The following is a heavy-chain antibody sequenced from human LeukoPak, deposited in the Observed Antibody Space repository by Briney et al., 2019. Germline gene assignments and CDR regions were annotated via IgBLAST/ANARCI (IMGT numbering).Heavy chain of an antibody. CDR1: GGTFSSYT. D-gene: IGHD5-24*01. J-gene: IGHJ1*01. CDR2: IIPILGIA. Sequence: SVKVSCKASGGTFSSYTISWVRQAPGQGLEWMGRIIPILGIANYAQKFQGRVTITADKSTSTAYMELSSLRSEDTAVYYCAREGRVVEMATGEYFQHWGQGTLVTVSP. V-gene: IGHV1-69*04. CDR3: AREGRVVEMATGEYFQH.